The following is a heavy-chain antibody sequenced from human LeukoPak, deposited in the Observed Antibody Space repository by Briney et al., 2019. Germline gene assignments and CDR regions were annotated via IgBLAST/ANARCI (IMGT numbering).Heavy chain of an antibody. CDR1: GFTVSSNY. J-gene: IGHJ4*02. CDR2: IYSGGST. D-gene: IGHD1-1*01. Sequence: GGALRLSCAASGFTVSSNYMSWVRQAPGKGREWVSVIYSGGSTYYADSVKGRFTISRDNSKNTLYLQMNSLRAEDTAVYYCARDEGTIVSADWGQGTLVTVSS. V-gene: IGHV3-53*01. CDR3: ARDEGTIVSAD.